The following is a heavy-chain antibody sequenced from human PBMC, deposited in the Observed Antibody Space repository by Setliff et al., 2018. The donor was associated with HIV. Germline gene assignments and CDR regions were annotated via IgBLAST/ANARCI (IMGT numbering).Heavy chain of an antibody. V-gene: IGHV4-39*01. D-gene: IGHD3-10*01. CDR1: GVSISSGPYY. CDR3: ARLSGGMVPNS. J-gene: IGHJ4*02. Sequence: KPSETLSLTCAVSGVSISSGPYYWGWIRQPPGKGLEWIGSVHYSGSAYHNPSLNSRATTSIDTPKNQFSLKLNSVTAADTAVYYCARLSGGMVPNSWGQGTLVTVSS. CDR2: VHYSGSA.